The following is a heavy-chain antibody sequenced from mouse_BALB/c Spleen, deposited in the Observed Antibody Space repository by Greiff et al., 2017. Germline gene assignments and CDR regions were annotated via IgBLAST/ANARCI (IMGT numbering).Heavy chain of an antibody. J-gene: IGHJ1*01. CDR2: ISSGGST. CDR3: AREGVYYGYVGWYFDV. V-gene: IGHV5-6-5*01. Sequence: EVKLVESGGGLVKPGGSLKLSCAASGFTFSSYAMSWVRQTPEKRLEWVASISSGGSTYYPDSVKGRFTISRDNARNILYLQMSSLRSEDTAMYYCAREGVYYGYVGWYFDVWGAGTTVTVSS. D-gene: IGHD1-2*01. CDR1: GFTFSSYA.